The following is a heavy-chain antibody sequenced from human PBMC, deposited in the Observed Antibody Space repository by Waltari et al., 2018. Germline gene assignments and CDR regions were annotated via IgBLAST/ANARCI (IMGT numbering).Heavy chain of an antibody. J-gene: IGHJ6*02. CDR2: NSNYDGKT. Sequence: QVQLVQSGAEVKKPGASVKVSCKTSGYTFSNYAISWVRQAPGQGLEWMGWNSNYDGKTNYGRKLQGRVTMTTDTSTSTAYMELRSLRSDDTAVYYCARGPHDYDTSEPDYYYTMDVWGQGTTVTVPS. D-gene: IGHD3-22*01. CDR3: ARGPHDYDTSEPDYYYTMDV. CDR1: GYTFSNYA. V-gene: IGHV1-18*04.